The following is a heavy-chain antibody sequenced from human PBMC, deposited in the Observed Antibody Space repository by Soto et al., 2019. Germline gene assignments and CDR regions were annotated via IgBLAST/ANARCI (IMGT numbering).Heavy chain of an antibody. V-gene: IGHV3-23*01. J-gene: IGHJ4*02. CDR2: ISGSGGST. Sequence: SLRLSCAASGFTFSSYAMSWVRQAPGKGLEWVSAISGSGGSTYYADSVKGRFTISRDNSKNTLYLQMNSLRAEDTAVYYCAKTRRFLEWLSQYYFDYWGQGTLVTVSS. CDR1: GFTFSSYA. CDR3: AKTRRFLEWLSQYYFDY. D-gene: IGHD3-3*01.